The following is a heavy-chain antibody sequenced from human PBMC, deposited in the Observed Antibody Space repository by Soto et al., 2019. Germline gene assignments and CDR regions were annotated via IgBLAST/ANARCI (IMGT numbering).Heavy chain of an antibody. V-gene: IGHV2-5*02. CDR2: IYWDGDK. D-gene: IGHD3-10*01. Sequence: QITLKESGRTLVKPTQTLTLTCTFSGFSLSTSGVGVGWIRQPPGKALEWLALIYWDGDKRYSPSLKSGLTVTKDTSNNQVVLTMSNMDPVDTATYYCAHIASYYQFDWFDPWGQGILVTVSS. CDR1: GFSLSTSGVG. CDR3: AHIASYYQFDWFDP. J-gene: IGHJ5*02.